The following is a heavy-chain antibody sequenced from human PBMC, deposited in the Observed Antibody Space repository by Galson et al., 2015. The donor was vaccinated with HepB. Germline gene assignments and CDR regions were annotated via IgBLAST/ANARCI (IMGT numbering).Heavy chain of an antibody. CDR3: AKDIFRAIGGECYGFDY. D-gene: IGHD2-21*01. J-gene: IGHJ4*02. Sequence: SLRLSCAASGFTFSSYGMHWVRQAPGKGLEWVAVISYDGNNKYYADSVKGRFTISRDNSKNTLYLQMNSLRAEDTAVYYCAKDIFRAIGGECYGFDYLGQGTLVTVSS. V-gene: IGHV3-30*18. CDR2: ISYDGNNK. CDR1: GFTFSSYG.